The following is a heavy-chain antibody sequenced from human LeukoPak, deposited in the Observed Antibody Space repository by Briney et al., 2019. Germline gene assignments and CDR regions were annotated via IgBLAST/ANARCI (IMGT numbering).Heavy chain of an antibody. CDR1: GGSISSGDYY. J-gene: IGHJ5*02. CDR3: ARGHVRGTMIVVDPRGSFDP. V-gene: IGHV4-30-4*08. D-gene: IGHD3-22*01. Sequence: SETLSLTCTVSGGSISSGDYYWSWIRQPPGKGLEWIGYIYYSGSTYYNPSLKSRVTLSVDTSKNQFSLKLSSVTAADTAVYYCARGHVRGTMIVVDPRGSFDPWGQGTLVTVSS. CDR2: IYYSGST.